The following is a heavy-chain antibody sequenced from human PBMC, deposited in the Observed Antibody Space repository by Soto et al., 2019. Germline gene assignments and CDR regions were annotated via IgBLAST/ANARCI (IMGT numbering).Heavy chain of an antibody. CDR2: IKHDGSAK. Sequence: GGSLRLSCAASGFTFSDYWLSWVRQAPGKGLEWVANIKHDGSAKYYVDSVKGRFTISRDNAKNSLYLQMNSLRAEDTAVYYCARAYSSPNWFDPWGQGTLVTVSS. D-gene: IGHD6-19*01. J-gene: IGHJ5*02. V-gene: IGHV3-7*01. CDR1: GFTFSDYW. CDR3: ARAYSSPNWFDP.